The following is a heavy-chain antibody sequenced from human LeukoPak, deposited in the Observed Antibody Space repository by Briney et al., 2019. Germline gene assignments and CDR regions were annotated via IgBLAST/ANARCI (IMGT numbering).Heavy chain of an antibody. CDR3: ARVYSGYDSAYFDY. CDR2: ISAYNGNT. D-gene: IGHD5-12*01. J-gene: IGHJ4*02. Sequence: ASVKVSCKASGYTFTSYGISWVRQAPGQGLEWMGWISAYNGNTNYAQKLQGRVTMTTDTSTSTAYMELRSLGSDDTAVYYCARVYSGYDSAYFDYWGQGTLVTVSS. CDR1: GYTFTSYG. V-gene: IGHV1-18*01.